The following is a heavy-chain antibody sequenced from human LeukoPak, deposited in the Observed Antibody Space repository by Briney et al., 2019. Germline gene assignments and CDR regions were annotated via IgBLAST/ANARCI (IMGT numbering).Heavy chain of an antibody. J-gene: IGHJ5*02. D-gene: IGHD2-2*01. Sequence: ASVKVSCKASGYTFTGYHMHWVRQAPGQGLEWMGRINPNSGDTNYAQKFQGRVTMTRDTSISTAYMELSRLRSDDTAVYYCARGYCSSTRNWFDPWGQGTLVTVSS. CDR3: ARGYCSSTRNWFDP. CDR2: INPNSGDT. V-gene: IGHV1-2*06. CDR1: GYTFTGYH.